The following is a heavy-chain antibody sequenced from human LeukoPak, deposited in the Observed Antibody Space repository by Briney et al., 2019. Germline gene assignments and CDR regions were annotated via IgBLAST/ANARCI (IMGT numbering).Heavy chain of an antibody. J-gene: IGHJ4*02. Sequence: SETLSLTCTVSGGSISSDDYYWSWIRQPPGKGLEWIGYIHYSGSTYYNPSLKSRVSISVDTSKNQFSLRLSSVTAADTAVYYCAKGRQHLDQDFDYWGQGTLVTVSS. CDR2: IHYSGST. CDR3: AKGRQHLDQDFDY. CDR1: GGSISSDDYY. V-gene: IGHV4-30-4*01. D-gene: IGHD6-13*01.